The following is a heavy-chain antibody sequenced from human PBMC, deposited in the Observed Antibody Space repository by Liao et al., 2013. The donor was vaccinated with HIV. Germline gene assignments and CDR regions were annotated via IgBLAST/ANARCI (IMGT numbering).Heavy chain of an antibody. CDR3: ARDVDLAY. D-gene: IGHD2-21*01. V-gene: IGHV4-4*07. J-gene: IGHJ4*02. Sequence: VQLQESGPGLVKPSEVLSLTCTVSGGSINSNYWSWIRQPAGKGLEWIGRISASGSPNYNPSLKSRVTMSIDTSKNRFSLTLSSVTAADTAVYYCARDVDLAYWGQGTLVIVSS. CDR1: GGSINSNY. CDR2: ISASGSP.